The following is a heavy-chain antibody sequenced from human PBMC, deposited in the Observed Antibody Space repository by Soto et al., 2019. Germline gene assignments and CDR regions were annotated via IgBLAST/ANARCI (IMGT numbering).Heavy chain of an antibody. Sequence: GESLKISCKCSGYRFTSYWIAWVRQMPGKGLEWMGSIYPGDSDTRYRPSFQGQVTMSADKSISTAYLQWSSLKASDTAMYYCARSLGYSSSSNVFPHYYYGMDVWGQGTTVTVSS. V-gene: IGHV5-51*01. CDR1: GYRFTSYW. J-gene: IGHJ6*02. D-gene: IGHD6-6*01. CDR3: ARSLGYSSSSNVFPHYYYGMDV. CDR2: IYPGDSDT.